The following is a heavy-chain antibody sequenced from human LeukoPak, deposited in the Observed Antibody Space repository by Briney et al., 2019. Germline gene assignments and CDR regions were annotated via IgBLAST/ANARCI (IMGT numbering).Heavy chain of an antibody. CDR3: ARDNEVAARSFDY. D-gene: IGHD6-6*01. CDR1: GGSISSYY. Sequence: KPSETLCLTCTVSGGSISSYYWSWVRQPAGKGLEWIGRIYTSGSNNYNLSLKSRVTMSVDTSKNQFSLKLSSVTAADTAMYYCARDNEVAARSFDYWGQGTLVTVSS. J-gene: IGHJ4*02. V-gene: IGHV4-4*07. CDR2: IYTSGSN.